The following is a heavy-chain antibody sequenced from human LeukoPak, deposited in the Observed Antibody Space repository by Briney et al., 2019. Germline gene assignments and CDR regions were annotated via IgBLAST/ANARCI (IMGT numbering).Heavy chain of an antibody. Sequence: GGPLRLSCTAAGFTFSTYAMGWARQAPGKGLEWVSGIGSSGFDTYYADSAKGRFTISRDNSKNTVYLQMNSLRAEDTALYYCMRAYTTNGRYSEPWGQGTLVTVSS. CDR3: MRAYTTNGRYSEP. J-gene: IGHJ4*02. V-gene: IGHV3-23*01. CDR2: IGSSGFDT. D-gene: IGHD2-8*01. CDR1: GFTFSTYA.